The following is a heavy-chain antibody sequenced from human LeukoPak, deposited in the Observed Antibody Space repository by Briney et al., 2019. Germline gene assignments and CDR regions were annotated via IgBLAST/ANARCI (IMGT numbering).Heavy chain of an antibody. V-gene: IGHV4-59*01. CDR1: GGSISSYY. J-gene: IGHJ4*02. CDR2: IYYSGST. CDR3: AREKKDTAMAFDY. Sequence: SETLSLTCTVSGGSISSYYWNWIRQPPGKGLEWIGYIYYSGSTNYNPSLKSRVTISADTSKNQFSLKLSSVTAADTAVYYCAREKKDTAMAFDYWGQGTLVTVSS. D-gene: IGHD5-18*01.